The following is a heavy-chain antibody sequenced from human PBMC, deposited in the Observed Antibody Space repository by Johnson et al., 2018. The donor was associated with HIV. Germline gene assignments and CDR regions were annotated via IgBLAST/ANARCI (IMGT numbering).Heavy chain of an antibody. Sequence: VQLVESGGDLVQRGGSLRLSCAASGFTFDDYGMSWVRQGPGKGLVLVSRINSDGSSTSYADSVKGRFTISRDNSKNTLYLQMNSLRAEDTAVYYCARCDSSSQRRAFDSWGQGTMVTVSS. CDR2: INSDGSST. CDR3: ARCDSSSQRRAFDS. V-gene: IGHV3-74*02. J-gene: IGHJ3*02. CDR1: GFTFDDYG. D-gene: IGHD6-6*01.